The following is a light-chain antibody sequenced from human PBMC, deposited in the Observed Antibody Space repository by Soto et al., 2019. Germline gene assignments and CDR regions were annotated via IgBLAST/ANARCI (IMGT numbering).Light chain of an antibody. CDR2: TTS. CDR3: QQANRFPIT. V-gene: IGKV1-12*01. J-gene: IGKJ5*01. Sequence: DIPMTQSPSFVSASVGDRVTVTCRASQDISSWLAWYQQKPGKAPKLLIYTTSTLGSGVTSRFSGSRSGTDFTLTISGLQPEDFATYYCQQANRFPITFGQGTRLEIK. CDR1: QDISSW.